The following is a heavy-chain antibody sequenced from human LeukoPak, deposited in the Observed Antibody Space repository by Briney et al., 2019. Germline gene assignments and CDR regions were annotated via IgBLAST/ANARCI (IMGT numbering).Heavy chain of an antibody. J-gene: IGHJ5*02. CDR3: ARGGLHIVVVPAARYNWFDP. CDR1: GYTFTSYY. CDR2: INPSGGST. V-gene: IGHV1-46*01. Sequence: ASVKVSCKASGYTFTSYYMHWVRQAPGQGLEWMGIINPSGGSTSYAQKFQGRVTMTRDTSTSTVYMELSSLRSEHTAVYYCARGGLHIVVVPAARYNWFDPWGQGTLVTVSS. D-gene: IGHD2-2*01.